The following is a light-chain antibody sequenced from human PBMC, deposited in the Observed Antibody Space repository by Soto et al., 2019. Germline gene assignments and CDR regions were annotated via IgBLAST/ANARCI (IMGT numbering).Light chain of an antibody. CDR3: QRYDISPFP. V-gene: IGKV3-20*01. Sequence: DIVLTQSPGTLSLSPGERATLSCRASQSVSSTYLAWYQQKPGQAPRLLIYGASSRATGIPDRFSGSGSGTDFTLTISRLEPEDFAVYYCQRYDISPFPFGQGTKLVIK. CDR1: QSVSSTY. J-gene: IGKJ2*01. CDR2: GAS.